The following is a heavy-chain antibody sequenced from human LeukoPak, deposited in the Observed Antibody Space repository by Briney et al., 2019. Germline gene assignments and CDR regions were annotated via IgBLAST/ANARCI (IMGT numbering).Heavy chain of an antibody. CDR3: ASGGYSGYDFYYYYYGMDV. V-gene: IGHV1-69*13. CDR2: IIPIFGTA. J-gene: IGHJ6*04. CDR1: GGTFRSYA. Sequence: SVKVSCKASGGTFRSYAISWVRQAPGQGLGWMGGIIPIFGTANYAQKSQGRVTITADESTSTAYMELSSLRSEDTAVYYCASGGYSGYDFYYYYYGMDVWGKGTTVTVSS. D-gene: IGHD5-12*01.